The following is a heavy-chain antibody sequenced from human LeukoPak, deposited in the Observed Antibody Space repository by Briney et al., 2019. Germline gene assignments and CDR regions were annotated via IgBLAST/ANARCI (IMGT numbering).Heavy chain of an antibody. Sequence: SETLSLTCTVSGVSTSSGYWSWIRQPAGKGLEWLGRISTSLTTYYNPSLKSRVTMSLDTSENQFSLKMNSVTAADTAVYSCARGYGSGSYSSWGQGTLVIVSS. V-gene: IGHV4-4*07. D-gene: IGHD3-10*01. CDR1: GVSTSSGY. CDR2: ISTSLTT. J-gene: IGHJ4*02. CDR3: ARGYGSGSYSS.